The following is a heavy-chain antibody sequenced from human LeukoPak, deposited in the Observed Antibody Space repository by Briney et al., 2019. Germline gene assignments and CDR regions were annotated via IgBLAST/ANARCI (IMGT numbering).Heavy chain of an antibody. D-gene: IGHD3-10*01. V-gene: IGHV1-2*02. CDR3: ARDVVRGVRSFDY. CDR1: AGSFFTYY. CDR2: INPNNGGT. J-gene: IGHJ4*02. Sequence: ASVKVSITSAGSFFTYYINYGLRAPAQGREWMGWINPNNGGTNYAQKFQGRVTMTRDTSISTAYMELSRLRSDDTAVYYCARDVVRGVRSFDYWGQGTLVTVSS.